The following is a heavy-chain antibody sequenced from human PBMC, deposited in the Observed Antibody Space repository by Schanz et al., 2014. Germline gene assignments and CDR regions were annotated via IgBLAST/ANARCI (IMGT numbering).Heavy chain of an antibody. V-gene: IGHV3-30*18. CDR3: AKDDTQVNGMDV. J-gene: IGHJ6*02. CDR1: GFTFSGYG. Sequence: VQLVESGGVVAQPGGSLRLSCAASGFTFSGYGMHWVRQAPGKGLEWVAIISYDGRHKNYADSVKGRFTISRDNSKNTLHLQMNSLRVEDTAVYYCAKDDTQVNGMDVWGQGTTVTVSS. CDR2: ISYDGRHK.